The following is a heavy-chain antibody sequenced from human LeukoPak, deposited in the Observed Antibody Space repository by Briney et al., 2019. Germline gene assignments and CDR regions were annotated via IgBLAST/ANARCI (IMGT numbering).Heavy chain of an antibody. CDR3: ASVLYGDRDAFDI. D-gene: IGHD4-17*01. J-gene: IGHJ3*02. CDR2: MNPNSGNT. V-gene: IGHV1-8*02. CDR1: GYTFTGYY. Sequence: ASVKVSCKASGYTFTGYYMHWVRQAPGQGLEWMGWMNPNSGNTGYAQKFQGRVTMTRNTSISTAYMELSSLRSEDTAVYYCASVLYGDRDAFDIWGQGTMVTVSS.